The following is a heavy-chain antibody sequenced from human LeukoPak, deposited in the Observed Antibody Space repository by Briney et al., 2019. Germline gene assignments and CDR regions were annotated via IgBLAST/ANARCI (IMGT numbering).Heavy chain of an antibody. Sequence: SETLSLTCTVSGGPISSGDYYWSWIRQPPGKGLEWIGYIYYSGSTYYNPSLKSRVTISVDTSKNQFSLKLSSVTAADTAVYYCARAIPYGDYVDYWGQGTLVTVSS. CDR2: IYYSGST. V-gene: IGHV4-30-4*01. D-gene: IGHD4-17*01. CDR1: GGPISSGDYY. J-gene: IGHJ4*02. CDR3: ARAIPYGDYVDY.